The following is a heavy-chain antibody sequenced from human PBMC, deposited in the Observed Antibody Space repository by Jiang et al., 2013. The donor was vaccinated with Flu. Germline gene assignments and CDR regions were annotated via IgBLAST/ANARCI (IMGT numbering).Heavy chain of an antibody. Sequence: SGAEVKKPGSSVKVSCKASGGTFSSYAISWVRQAPGQGLEWMGGIIPIFGTANYAQKFQGRVTITADESTSTAYMELSSLRSEDTAVYYCAREREEVAAASHNWYFDLWGLAPWSLSPQ. D-gene: IGHD6-13*01. CDR1: GGTFSSYA. V-gene: IGHV1-69*01. CDR2: IIPIFGTA. J-gene: IGHJ2*01. CDR3: AREREEVAAASHNWYFDL.